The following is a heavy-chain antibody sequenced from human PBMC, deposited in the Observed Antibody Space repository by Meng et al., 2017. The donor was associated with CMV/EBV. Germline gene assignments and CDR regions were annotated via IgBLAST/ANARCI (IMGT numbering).Heavy chain of an antibody. J-gene: IGHJ4*02. CDR1: GFTFRNSW. Sequence: GFTFRNSWMHWVRQAPGKGLVWVSRINSDGSSTSYADSVKGRFTISRDNAKNTLYLHMNSLRAEDTAVYYCARERANYYDSSGYYGYWGQGTLVTVSS. V-gene: IGHV3-74*01. CDR2: INSDGSST. D-gene: IGHD3-22*01. CDR3: ARERANYYDSSGYYGY.